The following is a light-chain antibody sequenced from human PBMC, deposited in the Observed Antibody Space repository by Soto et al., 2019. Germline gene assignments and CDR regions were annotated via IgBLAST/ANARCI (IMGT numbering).Light chain of an antibody. CDR2: GAS. Sequence: IVMTQSPATLSVSPGERATLSCRASQSVRNYLAWYQQRPGQAPRLLIFGASTRATDIPARFSGSGSGTEFTLTISSLQSEDFAVYYCQQYNNWPRTFGQGTK. CDR1: QSVRNY. CDR3: QQYNNWPRT. J-gene: IGKJ1*01. V-gene: IGKV3-15*01.